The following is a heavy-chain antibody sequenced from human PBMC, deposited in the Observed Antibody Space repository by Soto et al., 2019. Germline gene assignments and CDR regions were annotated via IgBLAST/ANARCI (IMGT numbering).Heavy chain of an antibody. J-gene: IGHJ5*02. D-gene: IGHD3-10*02. CDR3: AHYVSTSPAGWFDP. CDR1: GLSLSTSGEA. CDR2: IYWDVDK. V-gene: IGHV2-5*02. Sequence: QITLKESGPTLVKPTQTLTLTCTFSGLSLSTSGEAVGWIRQPPGKALAWLALIYWDVDKRYNPTLKTRLTITKDTSKNQVVLTLTNMDPVDTATYYCAHYVSTSPAGWFDPWGQGILVTVSS.